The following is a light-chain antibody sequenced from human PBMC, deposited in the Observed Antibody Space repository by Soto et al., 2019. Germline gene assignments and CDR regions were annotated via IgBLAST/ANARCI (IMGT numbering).Light chain of an antibody. CDR2: GAS. CDR1: QSVSNDF. Sequence: EIVLTQSPGILSLSPGERATLSCSASQSVSNDFLAWYQQKPGQAPRLLIYGASTRATDVPDRFSGSGSGADFTLTISRLEPEDFAVYYCQQYGSSPPRTFGQGTKVE. CDR3: QQYGSSPPRT. J-gene: IGKJ1*01. V-gene: IGKV3-20*01.